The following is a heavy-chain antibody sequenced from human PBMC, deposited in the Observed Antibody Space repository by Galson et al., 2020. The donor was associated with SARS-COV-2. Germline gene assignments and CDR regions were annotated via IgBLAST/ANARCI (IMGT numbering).Heavy chain of an antibody. Sequence: TGGSLRISCAASGLNIDDYAMHWVRQAPGKGLEWVSGISLNSGSTGKAASVKGRSPIPSDNAKNSLYLQMNSLRAEDTALYYCAKDITPYYYDNTGSAFDIWGQGTMVTVSS. D-gene: IGHD3-22*01. CDR3: AKDITPYYYDNTGSAFDI. CDR2: ISLNSGST. CDR1: GLNIDDYA. J-gene: IGHJ3*02. V-gene: IGHV3-9*01.